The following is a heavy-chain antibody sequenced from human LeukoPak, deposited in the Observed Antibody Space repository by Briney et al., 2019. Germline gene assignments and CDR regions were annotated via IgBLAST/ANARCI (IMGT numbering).Heavy chain of an antibody. V-gene: IGHV4-39*01. CDR2: IYYSGST. D-gene: IGHD1-26*01. CDR1: SGSISSSSYY. J-gene: IGHJ3*02. Sequence: SETLSLTCTVSSGSISSSSYYWGWIRQPPGQGLEWIGTIYYSGSTYYNPSLKSRVTISVDTSKNQFSLKLSSVTAADTAVYYCAGHQHSGSYYVGAFDIWGQGTMVTVSS. CDR3: AGHQHSGSYYVGAFDI.